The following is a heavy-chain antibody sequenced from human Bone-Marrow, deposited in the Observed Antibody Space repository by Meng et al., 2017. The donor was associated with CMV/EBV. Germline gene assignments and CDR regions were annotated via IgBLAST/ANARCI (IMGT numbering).Heavy chain of an antibody. Sequence: ASVKVSCKASGYTFTGYNIHWVRQAPGQGLEWMGWINPNSGGTNYAQKFQGRVTMTRDTSISTAYMELSRLRSDDTAVYYCAREGKDCSSTSCYQYNWFDPWGQGPLVTVSS. J-gene: IGHJ5*02. CDR3: AREGKDCSSTSCYQYNWFDP. CDR1: GYTFTGYN. V-gene: IGHV1-2*02. D-gene: IGHD2-2*01. CDR2: INPNSGGT.